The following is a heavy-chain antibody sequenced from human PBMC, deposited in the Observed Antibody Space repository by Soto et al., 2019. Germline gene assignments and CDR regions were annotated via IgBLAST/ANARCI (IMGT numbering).Heavy chain of an antibody. Sequence: GGSLRLSCAASGFTFSSYGMHWVRQAPGKGLEWVAVIWYDGSNKYYADSVKGRFTISRDNSKNTLYLQMNSLRAEETAVYYCARDLNYYDSSGAFDIWGQGTMVTVSS. CDR3: ARDLNYYDSSGAFDI. CDR1: GFTFSSYG. J-gene: IGHJ3*02. V-gene: IGHV3-33*01. D-gene: IGHD3-22*01. CDR2: IWYDGSNK.